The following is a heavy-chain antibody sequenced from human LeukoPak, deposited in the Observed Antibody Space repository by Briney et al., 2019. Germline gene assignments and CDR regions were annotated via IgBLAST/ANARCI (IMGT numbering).Heavy chain of an antibody. V-gene: IGHV5-51*01. CDR2: IYGDDFDT. Sequence: GESLKISCQASGYTFGNYWIGWVRQKSGKGLEWTGIIYGDDFDTRYSPSFQGQVTISADKSNRTAYLHWSSLKASDTAIYFCARSEWLLPRGGFDFWGQGTRVVVSS. J-gene: IGHJ4*02. D-gene: IGHD3-3*01. CDR1: GYTFGNYW. CDR3: ARSEWLLPRGGFDF.